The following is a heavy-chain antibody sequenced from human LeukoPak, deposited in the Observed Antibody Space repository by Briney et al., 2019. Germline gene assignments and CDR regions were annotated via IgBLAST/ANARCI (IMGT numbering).Heavy chain of an antibody. CDR2: IYTSGST. V-gene: IGHV4-4*07. Sequence: SETLSLTCTVSGGSISSYYWSWLRQPAGKGLEWIGRIYTSGSTSYNTSLKSRVTMSVDTSKNQFSLKLCSVTAADTAVYYCARDRAYDFWSGSDAFDIWGQGTMATVSS. CDR3: ARDRAYDFWSGSDAFDI. D-gene: IGHD3-3*01. CDR1: GGSISSYY. J-gene: IGHJ3*02.